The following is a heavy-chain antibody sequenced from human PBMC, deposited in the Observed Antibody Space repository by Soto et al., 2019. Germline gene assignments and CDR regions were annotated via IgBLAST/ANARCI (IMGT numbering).Heavy chain of an antibody. CDR2: IFPLTDIP. Sequence: QVQLVQSGTEVKKPGSSVKVSCKASGGTFRNYPMNWVRQAPGQGLEWMGSIFPLTDIPDYAQNFQARLTISADKSTSTAYMEVSSLTSDDTAMYFCARGPLVVLNYFESWGQGTLVTVSS. CDR3: ARGPLVVLNYFES. J-gene: IGHJ4*02. CDR1: GGTFRNYP. V-gene: IGHV1-69*02.